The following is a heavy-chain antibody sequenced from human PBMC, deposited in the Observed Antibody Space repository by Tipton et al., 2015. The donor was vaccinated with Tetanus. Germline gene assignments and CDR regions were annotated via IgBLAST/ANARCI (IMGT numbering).Heavy chain of an antibody. CDR2: ISAYNGNT. CDR3: ARGASCYGDGCYYYGMDV. Sequence: QLVQSGAEVKKPGASVKVSCKASGYTFTSYGISWVRQAPGQGLEWMGWISAYNGNTNYAQKLQGRVTMTTDTSTSIAYMELRSLRSDDTAVYYCARGASCYGDGCYYYGMDVWGQGTTVTVSS. CDR1: GYTFTSYG. D-gene: IGHD2-2*01. V-gene: IGHV1-18*04. J-gene: IGHJ6*02.